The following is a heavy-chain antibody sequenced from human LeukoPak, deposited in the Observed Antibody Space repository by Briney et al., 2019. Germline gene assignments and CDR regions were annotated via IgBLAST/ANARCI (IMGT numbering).Heavy chain of an antibody. V-gene: IGHV3-30*03. Sequence: GGSLRLSCAASGFTFSSYGMHWVRQAPGKGLEWVAVISYDGSNKYYADSVKGRFTISRDNSKNTLYLQMNSLRAEDTAVYYCAQLSGSGPGWGQGTLVTVSS. D-gene: IGHD6-19*01. CDR2: ISYDGSNK. CDR3: AQLSGSGPG. CDR1: GFTFSSYG. J-gene: IGHJ4*02.